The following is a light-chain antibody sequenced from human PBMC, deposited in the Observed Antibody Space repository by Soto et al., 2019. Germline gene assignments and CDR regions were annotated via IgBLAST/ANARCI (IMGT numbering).Light chain of an antibody. CDR3: SSYTSSSTLV. Sequence: QSALTQPASVSGSPGQSITISCTGTSSDVGGYNYVSWYQQHPGKAPKVVIYEDSNRPSWISNRFSGSKSGNTASLTISGLQAEDEADYYCSSYTSSSTLVFGGGTKVTV. J-gene: IGLJ2*01. CDR1: SSDVGGYNY. V-gene: IGLV2-14*01. CDR2: EDS.